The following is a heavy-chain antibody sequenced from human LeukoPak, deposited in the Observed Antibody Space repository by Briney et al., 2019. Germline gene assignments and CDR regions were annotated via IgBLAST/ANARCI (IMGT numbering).Heavy chain of an antibody. V-gene: IGHV3-30*04. CDR2: ISYDGSNK. CDR1: GYTFTSYA. J-gene: IGHJ4*02. Sequence: SCKASGYTFTSYARAWVRQAPGRGLEWVAVISYDGSNKYYADSVKGRFTISRDNSKNTLYLQMNSLRAEDTAVYFFFQAEDGIRDFDFSFDYWGQGTLVTVSS. D-gene: IGHD3-9*01. CDR3: FQAEDGIRDFDFSFDY.